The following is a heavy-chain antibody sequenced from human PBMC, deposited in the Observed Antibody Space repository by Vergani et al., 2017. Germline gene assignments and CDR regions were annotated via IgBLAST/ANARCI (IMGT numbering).Heavy chain of an antibody. D-gene: IGHD6-19*01. CDR3: ARHSTVEWLVKLGWIDP. CDR1: GDSITSEYF. J-gene: IGHJ5*02. V-gene: IGHV4-38-2*02. CDR2: IYGSGSA. Sequence: QVQLQESGPGLVKPSETLSLTCTVSGDSITSEYFWGWIRQPPGKGLEWIGTIYGSGSAYYKPSLYSRLTILGDPSRNQFSLKLSSVTAADTAVYFCARHSTVEWLVKLGWIDPWGQGILVTVSS.